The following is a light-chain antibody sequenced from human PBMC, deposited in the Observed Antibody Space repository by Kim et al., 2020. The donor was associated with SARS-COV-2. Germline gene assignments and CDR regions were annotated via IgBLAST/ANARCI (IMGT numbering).Light chain of an antibody. CDR2: QYR. V-gene: IGLV3-1*01. Sequence: VSPGQTARLPCSGDKMGDKYAYWYQQKPRQSPVLVFYQYRKRPSGIPERFSGSNSGNPATLTISGTQAMDEADYYCQAWDSSTAVFGGGTQLTVL. CDR1: KMGDKY. J-gene: IGLJ2*01. CDR3: QAWDSSTAV.